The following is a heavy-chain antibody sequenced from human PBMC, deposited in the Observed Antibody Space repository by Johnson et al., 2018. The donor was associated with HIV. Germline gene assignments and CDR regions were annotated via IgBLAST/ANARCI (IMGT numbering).Heavy chain of an antibody. D-gene: IGHD2-21*01. CDR2: ISYDGSNK. Sequence: QVQLVESGGGVVQPGRSLRLSCAASGFTFSSYAMHWVRQAPGKGLEWVAVISYDGSNKFYADSVKGRFTISRDNSKNTLYLQMNRLRHEDTAVYYGARDKGELRLTHAFDIWGQGTMVTVSS. J-gene: IGHJ3*02. CDR1: GFTFSSYA. CDR3: ARDKGELRLTHAFDI. V-gene: IGHV3-30*04.